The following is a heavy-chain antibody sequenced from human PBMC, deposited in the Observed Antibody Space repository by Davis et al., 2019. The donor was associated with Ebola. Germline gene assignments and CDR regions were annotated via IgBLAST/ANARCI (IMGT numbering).Heavy chain of an antibody. Sequence: MPSETLSLTCTVSGGSVSSGSYYWSWIRQPPGKGLEWIGYIYYSGSTNYNPSLKSRVTISVDTSKNQFSLKLSSVTAADTAVYYCARQVGATDYWGQGTLVTVSS. CDR2: IYYSGST. CDR1: GGSVSSGSYY. CDR3: ARQVGATDY. J-gene: IGHJ4*02. D-gene: IGHD1-26*01. V-gene: IGHV4-61*01.